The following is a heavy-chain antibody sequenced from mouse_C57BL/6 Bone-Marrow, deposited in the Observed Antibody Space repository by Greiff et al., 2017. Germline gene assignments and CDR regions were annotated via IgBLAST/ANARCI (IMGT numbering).Heavy chain of an antibody. CDR1: GYTFTDYY. J-gene: IGHJ1*01. Sequence: QVQLQQSGAELVRPGASVKLSCKASGYTFTDYYINWVKQRPGQGLEWIARIYPGSGNTYYNEKFKGKATLTAEKSSSTAYMQHSSLTSEDSAVYFRARGDYGSSCWYFDVWGPGTTVNVSS. V-gene: IGHV1-76*01. CDR3: ARGDYGSSCWYFDV. D-gene: IGHD1-1*01. CDR2: IYPGSGNT.